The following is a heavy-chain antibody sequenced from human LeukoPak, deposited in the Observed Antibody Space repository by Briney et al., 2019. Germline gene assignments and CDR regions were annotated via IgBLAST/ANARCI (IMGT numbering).Heavy chain of an antibody. V-gene: IGHV3-30*18. CDR1: GFTFSSYG. J-gene: IGHJ3*02. D-gene: IGHD1-26*01. CDR2: ISYDGSNK. Sequence: PGGSLRLSCAASGFTFSSYGMHWVRQAPGKGLEWVAVISYDGSNKYYADSVKGRFTISRDNSKNTLYLQMNSLRAEDTAVYYCAKDRGGWELYLGAFDNWGQGTMVTVSS. CDR3: AKDRGGWELYLGAFDN.